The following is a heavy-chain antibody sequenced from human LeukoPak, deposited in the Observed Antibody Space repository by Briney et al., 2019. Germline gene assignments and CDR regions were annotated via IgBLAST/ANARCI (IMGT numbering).Heavy chain of an antibody. CDR1: GGSISSYY. J-gene: IGHJ4*02. CDR3: ARSERGYMGGFEY. D-gene: IGHD1-1*01. CDR2: IHYTGSS. V-gene: IGHV4-59*01. Sequence: SETLSLTCTVSGGSISSYYWSWIRQPPGKGLEWMGYIHYTGSSNYNPSLKSRVSISVDTSKNQFSLKLRSVTAADTAVYYCARSERGYMGGFEYWGQGTLVTVSS.